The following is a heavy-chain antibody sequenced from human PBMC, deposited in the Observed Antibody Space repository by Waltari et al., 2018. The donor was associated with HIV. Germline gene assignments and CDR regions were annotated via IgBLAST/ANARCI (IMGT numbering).Heavy chain of an antibody. Sequence: EVQLVESGGGLVQPGGSLRLSCAASGFTASSNYMSWVRQAPGKGLGWVSVIYSGGSTYYADSVKGRFTISRNNSKNTLYLQMNSLRAEDTAVYYCARVTIFGVAPPGSTDYYGMDVW. CDR3: ARVTIFGVAPPGSTDYYGMDV. D-gene: IGHD3-3*01. V-gene: IGHV3-66*02. CDR2: IYSGGST. CDR1: GFTASSNY. J-gene: IGHJ6*01.